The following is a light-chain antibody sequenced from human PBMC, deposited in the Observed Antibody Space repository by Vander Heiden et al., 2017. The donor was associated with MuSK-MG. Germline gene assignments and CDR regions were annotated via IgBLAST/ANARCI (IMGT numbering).Light chain of an antibody. CDR2: DVS. V-gene: IGLV2-14*01. Sequence: QSALTQPASVSGSPGPSITISCPGTSSDVGGYNYVSWYQKHPGKAPKLMIYDVSNRPSGVSNRFSGSKSGNTASLTISGLQAEDEADYYCSSYTSSSTWVFGGGTKLTVL. CDR3: SSYTSSSTWV. J-gene: IGLJ3*02. CDR1: SSDVGGYNY.